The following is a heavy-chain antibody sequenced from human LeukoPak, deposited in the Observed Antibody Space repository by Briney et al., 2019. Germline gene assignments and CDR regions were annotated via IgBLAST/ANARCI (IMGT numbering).Heavy chain of an antibody. CDR3: ARNSGGGPYYFDY. V-gene: IGHV4-39*07. CDR2: IYYSGST. Sequence: SQTLSLTCTVSGGSISSSSYYWGWIRQPPGKGLEWIGSIYYSGSTYYNPSLKSRVTMSVDTSKNQFSLRLSSVTAADAAVYYCARNSGGGPYYFDYWGRGTLVTVSS. J-gene: IGHJ4*02. D-gene: IGHD1-26*01. CDR1: GGSISSSSYY.